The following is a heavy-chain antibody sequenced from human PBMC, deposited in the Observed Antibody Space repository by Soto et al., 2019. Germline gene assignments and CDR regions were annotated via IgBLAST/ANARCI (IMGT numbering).Heavy chain of an antibody. CDR1: GGSISSGGYY. V-gene: IGHV4-31*03. D-gene: IGHD1-26*01. Sequence: QVQLQESGPGLVKPSQTLSLTGTVSGGSISSGGYYWSWIRQHPGKGLEWIGYIYYSWTTYYNPSLKSRVTISVDTSKNQSSLTLSLVTASDAAVYYGARDQGGQWKLNDAVDIWCQVTMVNVSS. CDR3: ARDQGGQWKLNDAVDI. J-gene: IGHJ3*02. CDR2: IYYSWTT.